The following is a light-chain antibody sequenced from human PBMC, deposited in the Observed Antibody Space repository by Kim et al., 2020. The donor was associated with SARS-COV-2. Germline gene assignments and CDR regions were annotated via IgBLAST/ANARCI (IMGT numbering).Light chain of an antibody. J-gene: IGLJ3*02. CDR1: SNNVGNEG. V-gene: IGLV10-54*04. CDR2: RNN. Sequence: QTATLTCTGNSNNVGNEGASWLQQHQGHPPKLLSYRNNNRPSGISARFSASRSGIAASLTITGLQPEDEADYYCSAWDSSLGAWVFGGGTQLTVL. CDR3: SAWDSSLGAWV.